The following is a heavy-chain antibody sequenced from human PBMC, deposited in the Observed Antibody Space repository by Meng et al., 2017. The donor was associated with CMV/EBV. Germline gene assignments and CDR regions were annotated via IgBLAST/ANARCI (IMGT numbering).Heavy chain of an antibody. V-gene: IGHV6-1*01. CDR2: TYYRSKWYN. Sequence: SQTLSLTCAISGDSVSSNSAAWNWIRQSPSRGLEWLGRTYYRSKWYNDYAVSVKSRITINPDTSKNQFSLKLSSVTAADTAVYYCARGRHYYGSGSYSKAHNWFDPWGQGTLVTVSS. J-gene: IGHJ5*02. CDR1: GDSVSSNSAA. CDR3: ARGRHYYGSGSYSKAHNWFDP. D-gene: IGHD3-10*01.